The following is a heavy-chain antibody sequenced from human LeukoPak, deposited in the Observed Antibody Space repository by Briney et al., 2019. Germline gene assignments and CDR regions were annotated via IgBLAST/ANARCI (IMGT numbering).Heavy chain of an antibody. V-gene: IGHV1-18*01. CDR3: AREEPLSIFGVVTQPNWFDP. CDR2: ISAYNGNT. D-gene: IGHD3-3*01. J-gene: IGHJ5*02. CDR1: GYTFTSYG. Sequence: GASVKVSCKASGYTFTSYGISWARQAPGQGLEWMGWISAYNGNTNYAQKLQGRVTMTTDTSTSTAYMELRSLRSDDTAVYYCAREEPLSIFGVVTQPNWFDPWGQGTLVTVSS.